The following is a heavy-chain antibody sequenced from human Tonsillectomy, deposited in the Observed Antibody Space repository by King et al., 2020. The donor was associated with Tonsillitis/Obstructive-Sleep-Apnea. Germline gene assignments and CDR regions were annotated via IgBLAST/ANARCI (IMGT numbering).Heavy chain of an antibody. J-gene: IGHJ4*02. CDR1: GYSFTSYW. V-gene: IGHV5-51*01. Sequence: QLVQSGAEVKKPGESLKLYCKGSGYSFTSYWIGWVRQMPGKGLEWMGIIYPGDSDTRYSPSFQGQVTISADKSISTAYLQWSSLKASDTAMYYCARHHDSSGYYDSHFDYWGQGTLVTVSS. D-gene: IGHD3-22*01. CDR3: ARHHDSSGYYDSHFDY. CDR2: IYPGDSDT.